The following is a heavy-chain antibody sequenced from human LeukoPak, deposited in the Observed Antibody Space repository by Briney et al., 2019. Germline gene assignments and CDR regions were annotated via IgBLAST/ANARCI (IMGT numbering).Heavy chain of an antibody. D-gene: IGHD2-2*01. CDR2: ISGSGGST. Sequence: GGSLRLSCAASGFTFSSYAMSWVRQAPGKGLEWVSAISGSGGSTYYAASVKGRFTVSRDNSKNTLYLQMNSLRAEDTAVYYCAKADSTRCYRNFDYWGQGTLVTVS. J-gene: IGHJ4*02. V-gene: IGHV3-23*01. CDR1: GFTFSSYA. CDR3: AKADSTRCYRNFDY.